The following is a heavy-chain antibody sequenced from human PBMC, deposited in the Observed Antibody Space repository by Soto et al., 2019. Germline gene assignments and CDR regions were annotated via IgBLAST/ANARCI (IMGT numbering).Heavy chain of an antibody. CDR3: ANVDSSGWSPYNWFDP. Sequence: GGSLRLSCAASGFTFSSYAMSWVRQAPGKGLEWVSAISGSGGSTYYADSVKGRFTTSRDNSKNTLYLQMNSLRAEDTAVYYCANVDSSGWSPYNWFDPWGQGTLVTVSS. J-gene: IGHJ5*02. V-gene: IGHV3-23*01. CDR1: GFTFSSYA. CDR2: ISGSGGST. D-gene: IGHD6-19*01.